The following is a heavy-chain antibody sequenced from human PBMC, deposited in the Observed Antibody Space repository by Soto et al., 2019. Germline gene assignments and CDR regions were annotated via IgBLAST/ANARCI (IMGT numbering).Heavy chain of an antibody. J-gene: IGHJ4*02. CDR3: ARDYEYWSGYYKGFDY. Sequence: EVQLVESGGGLVQPGGSLRLSCAASGFTFSSYSMNWVRQAPGKGLEWVSYISSSSSSIYYAYSVKGRFTISRDNAKNSLYLKMNSLRDEDTAVYYCARDYEYWSGYYKGFDYWGQGTLVTVSS. CDR1: GFTFSSYS. CDR2: ISSSSSSI. V-gene: IGHV3-48*02. D-gene: IGHD3-3*01.